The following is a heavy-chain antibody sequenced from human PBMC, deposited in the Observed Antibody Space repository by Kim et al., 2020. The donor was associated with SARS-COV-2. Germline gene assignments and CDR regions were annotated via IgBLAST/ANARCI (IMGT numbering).Heavy chain of an antibody. CDR1: GGSISSSNW. Sequence: SETLSLTCAVSGGSISSSNWWSWVRQPPGKGLEWIGEIYHSGSTNYNPSLKIRVTISVDKSKNQFSLKLSSVTAADTAVYYCARWAIAAAGTGYYGMDVWGQGTTVTVSS. CDR3: ARWAIAAAGTGYYGMDV. D-gene: IGHD6-13*01. J-gene: IGHJ6*02. CDR2: IYHSGST. V-gene: IGHV4-4*02.